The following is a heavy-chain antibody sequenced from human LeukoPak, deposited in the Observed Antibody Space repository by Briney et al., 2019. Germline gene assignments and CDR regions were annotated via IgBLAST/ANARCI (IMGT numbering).Heavy chain of an antibody. J-gene: IGHJ4*02. D-gene: IGHD1-26*01. CDR2: IYSGGST. CDR1: GFTVSSNY. Sequence: GGSLRLSCAASGFTVSSNYMSWVRQAPGKGLEWVSVIYSGGSTYYADSVKGRFTISRDNSKNTLYLQMNSLRAEDTAVYYCARSGSSENSASYYSNPVQFDYWGQGTLVTVSS. V-gene: IGHV3-53*01. CDR3: ARSGSSENSASYYSNPVQFDY.